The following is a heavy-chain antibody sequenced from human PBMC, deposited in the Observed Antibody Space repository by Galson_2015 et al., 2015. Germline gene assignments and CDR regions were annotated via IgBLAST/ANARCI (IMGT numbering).Heavy chain of an antibody. CDR2: INPNSGGT. V-gene: IGHV1-2*04. Sequence: SVKVSCKASGYTFSGYYVHWVRQAPGQGLEWMGWINPNSGGTYFAQKFQGWVTMTRDTSISTAYMELSRLRSDDTAVYYCARERSQVVSSPTSFDYWGQGTLVAVSS. CDR3: ARERSQVVSSPTSFDY. J-gene: IGHJ4*01. D-gene: IGHD2-15*01. CDR1: GYTFSGYY.